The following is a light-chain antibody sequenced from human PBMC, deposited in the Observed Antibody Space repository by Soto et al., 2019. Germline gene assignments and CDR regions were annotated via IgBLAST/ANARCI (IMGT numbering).Light chain of an antibody. CDR3: SSYTDSSNDV. J-gene: IGLJ1*01. CDR1: SSDLAIYNY. CDR2: QVT. V-gene: IGLV2-14*01. Sequence: QSALTQPASVSGSPGQSITISCTGTSSDLAIYNYVSWYQQQPGNAPKLMIYQVTNRPSGVSNRFSGSRSGNTASLTISGLQAEDEADYYCSSYTDSSNDVFGTGTKLTVL.